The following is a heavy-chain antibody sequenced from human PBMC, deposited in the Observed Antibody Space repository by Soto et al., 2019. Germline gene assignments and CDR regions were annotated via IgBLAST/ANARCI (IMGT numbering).Heavy chain of an antibody. CDR1: GFTFSSYG. Sequence: GGSLRLSCAASGFTFSSYGMHWVRQAPGKGLEWVAVIWYDGSNKYYADSVKGRFTISRDNSKNTLYLQMNSLRAEDTAVYYCARDNPHEFYSSQPPDYWGQGTLVTVSS. V-gene: IGHV3-33*01. CDR2: IWYDGSNK. J-gene: IGHJ4*02. CDR3: ARDNPHEFYSSQPPDY. D-gene: IGHD6-13*01.